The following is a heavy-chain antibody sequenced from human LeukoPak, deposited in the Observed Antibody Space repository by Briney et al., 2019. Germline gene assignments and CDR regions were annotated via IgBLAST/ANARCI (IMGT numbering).Heavy chain of an antibody. V-gene: IGHV3-23*01. CDR3: AKDRDPPRDGYNLGGSDY. J-gene: IGHJ4*02. CDR2: ISDSGDRT. Sequence: GGSLRLSCTASAFTFNSYAMNWVRQAPGKGLEWVSGISDSGDRTYYADSVKGRFTISRDNSKNTVYLQMNSLRAEDTAVYYCAKDRDPPRDGYNLGGSDYWGQGTLVTVSS. CDR1: AFTFNSYA. D-gene: IGHD5-24*01.